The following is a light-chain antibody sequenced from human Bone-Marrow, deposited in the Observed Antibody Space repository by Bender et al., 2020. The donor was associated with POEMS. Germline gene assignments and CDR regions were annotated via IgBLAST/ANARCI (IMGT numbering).Light chain of an antibody. Sequence: SYELTQPPSVSVSPGQTATITCSGDQLGDKYTFWYQQRPGQSPILVIYEDSKRPSGIPDRFSGSISGNTATLTISETQAMDEADYYCQTWDSTAVVFGGGTRLTVL. CDR1: QLGDKY. V-gene: IGLV3-1*01. CDR2: EDS. J-gene: IGLJ2*01. CDR3: QTWDSTAVV.